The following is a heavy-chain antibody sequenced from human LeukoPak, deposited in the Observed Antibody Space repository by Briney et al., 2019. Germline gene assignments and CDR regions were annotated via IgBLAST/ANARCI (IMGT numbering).Heavy chain of an antibody. V-gene: IGHV3-23*01. J-gene: IGHJ4*02. CDR3: ANRFGGYYY. Sequence: QAGGSLRLSCAASGFTFGSYAMNWVRQAPGKGLEWVSGISGSGDSTYYADSVKGRFTISRDTSKNTLYLQMNSLRAEDTAVYYCANRFGGYYYWGQGTRVTVSS. CDR1: GFTFGSYA. D-gene: IGHD5-12*01. CDR2: ISGSGDST.